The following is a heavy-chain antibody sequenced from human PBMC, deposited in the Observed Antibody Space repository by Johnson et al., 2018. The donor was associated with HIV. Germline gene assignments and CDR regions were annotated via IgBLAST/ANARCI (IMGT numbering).Heavy chain of an antibody. J-gene: IGHJ3*02. CDR3: AKDRNYDILSI. CDR1: GFTFSSYA. CDR2: IKQEGSEK. Sequence: QMLLVESGGGVVQPGRSLRLSCAASGFTFSSYAMHWVRQAPGKGLEWVANIKQEGSEKYYADSVKGRFTISRDNAKNTLYLQMNSLRAEDTAVYYCAKDRNYDILSIWGQGTVVTVSS. V-gene: IGHV3-30*04. D-gene: IGHD3-9*01.